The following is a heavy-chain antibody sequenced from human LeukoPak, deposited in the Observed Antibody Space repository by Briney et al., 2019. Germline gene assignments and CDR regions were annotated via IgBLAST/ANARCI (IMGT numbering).Heavy chain of an antibody. D-gene: IGHD6-6*01. V-gene: IGHV1-2*02. CDR2: INPNSGGT. Sequence: GASVKVSCKASGYTFTGYYMHWVRQAPGQGLEWMGWINPNSGGTNYAQKLQGRVTMTRDTSISTAYMELSRLRSDDTAVYYCARDGGSSGNWFDPWGQGTLVTVSS. CDR1: GYTFTGYY. J-gene: IGHJ5*02. CDR3: ARDGGSSGNWFDP.